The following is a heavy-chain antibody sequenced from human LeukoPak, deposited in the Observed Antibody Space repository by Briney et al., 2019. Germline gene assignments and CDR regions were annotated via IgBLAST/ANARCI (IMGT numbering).Heavy chain of an antibody. CDR1: GRSISSYY. Sequence: PSETLSLTCTVSGRSISSYYWSWIRQPPGKGLEWVGYIYYSGSTYCNPSLKSRVTISVDTSKNQFSLKLSSVTAADTAVYYCARESGSMTTVTSLFDYWGQGTLVTVSS. CDR2: IYYSGST. CDR3: ARESGSMTTVTSLFDY. J-gene: IGHJ4*02. V-gene: IGHV4-59*12. D-gene: IGHD4-11*01.